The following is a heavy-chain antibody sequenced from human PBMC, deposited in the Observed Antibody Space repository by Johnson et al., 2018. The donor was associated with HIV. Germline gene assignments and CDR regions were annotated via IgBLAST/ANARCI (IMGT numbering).Heavy chain of an antibody. D-gene: IGHD6-19*01. V-gene: IGHV3-66*01. CDR2: IYRGGSK. CDR3: ATGWGAAFDL. Sequence: VQLVESGGELIRPGASLKLSCTASGFSFSAYAMSWVRQAPGKGLEWVSVIYRGGSKYYADSVKGRFTISRDNSKNTLYLQMNGLRAEAPAVYYSATGWGAAFDLWGQGTMVTVS. J-gene: IGHJ3*01. CDR1: GFSFSAYA.